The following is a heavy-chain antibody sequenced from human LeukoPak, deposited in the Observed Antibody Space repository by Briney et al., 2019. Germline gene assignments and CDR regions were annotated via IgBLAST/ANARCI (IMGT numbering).Heavy chain of an antibody. V-gene: IGHV3-23*01. CDR1: EFTFSSYA. D-gene: IGHD2-21*02. Sequence: GGSLRLSCAASEFTFSSYAMTWVRQAPGKGLEWVSGITGNGGGTHYADSVKGRFTISRDNSKNTLYLQMNSLRAEDTAVYYCAKDTASHCGGDCYSSYYFDYWGQGTLVTVSS. CDR2: ITGNGGGT. J-gene: IGHJ4*02. CDR3: AKDTASHCGGDCYSSYYFDY.